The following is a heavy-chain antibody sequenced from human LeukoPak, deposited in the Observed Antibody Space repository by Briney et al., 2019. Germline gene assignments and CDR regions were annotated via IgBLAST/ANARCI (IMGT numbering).Heavy chain of an antibody. Sequence: GASVKVSCKASGYTFTGYYMHWVRQAPGQGLEWMGWINPNSGGTNYAQKFQGRVTMTRDTSISTAYMELSRLRSDDTAVYYCARVTAPTISVGWFDPWGQGTLVTVSS. CDR1: GYTFTGYY. D-gene: IGHD2/OR15-2a*01. V-gene: IGHV1-2*02. CDR2: INPNSGGT. J-gene: IGHJ5*02. CDR3: ARVTAPTISVGWFDP.